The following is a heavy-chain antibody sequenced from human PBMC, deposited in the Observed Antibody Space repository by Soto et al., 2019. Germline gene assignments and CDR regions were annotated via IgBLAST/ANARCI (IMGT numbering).Heavy chain of an antibody. J-gene: IGHJ4*02. D-gene: IGHD3-16*01. CDR1: GFSVSDHF. CDR2: IRNRASGDTT. Sequence: EVQLVESGGGSVQPGGSLRLSCTASGFSVSDHFMDWVRQTPGKGLEWVGQIRNRASGDTTFYAASVKGRFTVSRDDSRNSLYVQMMSTITEDNAVYCCACSITKMLRDWGQGTVVAVAS. CDR3: ACSITKMLRD. V-gene: IGHV3-72*01.